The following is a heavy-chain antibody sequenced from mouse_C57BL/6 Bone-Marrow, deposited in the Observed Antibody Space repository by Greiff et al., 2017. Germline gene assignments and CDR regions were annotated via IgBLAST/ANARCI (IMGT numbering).Heavy chain of an antibody. CDR2: ISYDGSN. D-gene: IGHD1-1*01. V-gene: IGHV3-6*01. CDR3: ARDNYGSSDAWFAY. J-gene: IGHJ3*01. Sequence: DVKLQESGPGLVKPSQSLSLTCSVTGYSITSGYYWNWIRQFPGNKLEWMGYISYDGSNNYNPTIKNRNSITRDTDKNQFFLKLNSVTTEYTTTYYCARDNYGSSDAWFAYWGQGTLVTVSA. CDR1: GYSITSGYY.